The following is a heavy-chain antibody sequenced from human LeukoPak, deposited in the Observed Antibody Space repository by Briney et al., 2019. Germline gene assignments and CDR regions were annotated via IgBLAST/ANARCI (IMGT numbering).Heavy chain of an antibody. J-gene: IGHJ3*02. Sequence: GASLKISCKCSGYSFTTYWIGWVRPIPGKGLELMGIIYPGDSDTRYSPSFQGQVTISADKSISTAYLQWSSLKASDTAMYYCARRVVGATTHAFDIWGQGTMVTVSS. CDR1: GYSFTTYW. CDR2: IYPGDSDT. CDR3: ARRVVGATTHAFDI. V-gene: IGHV5-51*01. D-gene: IGHD1-26*01.